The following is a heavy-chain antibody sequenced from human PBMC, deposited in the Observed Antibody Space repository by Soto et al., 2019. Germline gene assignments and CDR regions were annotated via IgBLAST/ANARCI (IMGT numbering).Heavy chain of an antibody. Sequence: QVPLVQSGAEVKKPGSSVKVSCKASGGTFSSYTISWVRQAPGQGLEWMGRIIPILGIANYAQKFQGRVTITADKSTSTAYMELSSLRSEDTAVYYCARGVVEEMATIYYWGQGTLVTVSS. CDR2: IIPILGIA. D-gene: IGHD5-12*01. CDR1: GGTFSSYT. J-gene: IGHJ4*02. V-gene: IGHV1-69*02. CDR3: ARGVVEEMATIYY.